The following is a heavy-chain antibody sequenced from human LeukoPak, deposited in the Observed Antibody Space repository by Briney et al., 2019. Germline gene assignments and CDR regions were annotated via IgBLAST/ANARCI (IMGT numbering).Heavy chain of an antibody. Sequence: GGSLRLSCAASGFTFSSYSMNWVRQAPGKGLEWVPYISSSSSTIYYADSVKGRFTISRDNAKNSLYLQMNSLRAEDTAVYYCARGDHSSSWYIEGFDYWGQGTLVTVSS. J-gene: IGHJ4*02. CDR3: ARGDHSSSWYIEGFDY. CDR2: ISSSSSTI. CDR1: GFTFSSYS. V-gene: IGHV3-48*01. D-gene: IGHD6-13*01.